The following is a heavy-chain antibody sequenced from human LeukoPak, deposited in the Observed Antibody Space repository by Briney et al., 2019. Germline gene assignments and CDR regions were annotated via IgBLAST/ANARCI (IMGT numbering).Heavy chain of an antibody. CDR2: IIPIFGTA. D-gene: IGHD3-22*01. J-gene: IGHJ4*02. CDR3: ARAVDYYDSSGYYYAHFDY. CDR1: GGTFSSYA. Sequence: GASVKVSCKASGGTFSSYAISWVRQAPGQGLEWMGGIIPIFGTANYAQKFRGRVTITADESTSTAYMKLSSLRSEDTAVYYCARAVDYYDSSGYYYAHFDYWGQGTLVTVSS. V-gene: IGHV1-69*13.